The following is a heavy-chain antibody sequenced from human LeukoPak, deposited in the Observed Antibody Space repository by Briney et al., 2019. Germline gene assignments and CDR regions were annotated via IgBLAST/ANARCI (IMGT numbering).Heavy chain of an antibody. CDR2: LYSSGNT. CDR1: GGSISSSSYY. V-gene: IGHV4-39*07. J-gene: IGHJ5*02. D-gene: IGHD3-22*01. CDR3: ARDLSAGDYDSTGSLRRDNWFDP. Sequence: SETLSLTCTVSGGSISSSSYYWGWIRQPPGKGLEWIGRLYSSGNTKYNPSLNSRVTMSLDTSKNEFSLKLSSVTAADTAVYYCARDLSAGDYDSTGSLRRDNWFDPWGQGTLVTVSS.